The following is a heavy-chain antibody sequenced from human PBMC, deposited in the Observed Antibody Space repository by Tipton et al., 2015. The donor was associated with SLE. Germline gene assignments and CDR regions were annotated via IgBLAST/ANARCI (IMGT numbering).Heavy chain of an antibody. CDR2: IYNSGIT. CDR1: GDSFSSGSSC. J-gene: IGHJ6*03. CDR3: VKSVVVVSPRDYYYYMDV. V-gene: IGHV4-61*02. Sequence: TLSLTCTVSGDSFSSGSSCWNWVRQPAGKGLEWIGLIYNSGITNYNPSLQSRVTLSVDMSKNQFSLRLSSVTAADTGVYYCVKSVVVVSPRDYYYYMDVWGKGTTVTVSS. D-gene: IGHD2-15*01.